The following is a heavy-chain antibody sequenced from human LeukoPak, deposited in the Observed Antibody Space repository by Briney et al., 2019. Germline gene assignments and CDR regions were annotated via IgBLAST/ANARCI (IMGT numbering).Heavy chain of an antibody. CDR2: INQDGSVK. Sequence: GGSLRLSGAASTFTFSTYWMTWVRQAPGKGPEFVANINQDGSVKNYVDSVKGRFTISRDNAKNSLYLQMNSLRADDTAVYYCARDPGSSSFDYWGQGTLVTVSS. CDR3: ARDPGSSSFDY. D-gene: IGHD6-13*01. J-gene: IGHJ4*02. V-gene: IGHV3-7*01. CDR1: TFTFSTYW.